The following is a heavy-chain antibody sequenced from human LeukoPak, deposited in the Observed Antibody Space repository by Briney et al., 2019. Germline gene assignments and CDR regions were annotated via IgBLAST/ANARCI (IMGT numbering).Heavy chain of an antibody. CDR1: GGSFSGYY. Sequence: SETLSLTCAVYGGSFSGYYWSWVRQPPGKGLEWIGEINHSGSTNYNPSLKSRVTISVDTSKNQFFLKLSSVTAADTAVYYCARARYYGSGARDFDYWGQGTLVTVSS. CDR3: ARARYYGSGARDFDY. D-gene: IGHD3-10*01. CDR2: INHSGST. V-gene: IGHV4-34*01. J-gene: IGHJ4*02.